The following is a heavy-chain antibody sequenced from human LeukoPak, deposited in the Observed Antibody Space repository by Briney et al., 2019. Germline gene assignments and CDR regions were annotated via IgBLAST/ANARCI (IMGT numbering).Heavy chain of an antibody. CDR2: INHSGST. V-gene: IGHV4-34*01. D-gene: IGHD3-22*01. J-gene: IGHJ5*02. CDR1: GGSFSGYY. CDR3: ARESSGYYLRFWFDP. Sequence: SETLSLTCAVYGGSFSGYYWSWIRQPSGKGLEWIGEINHSGSTNYNPSLKSRVTISVDTSKNQFSLKLSSVTAADTAVYYCARESSGYYLRFWFDPWGQGTLVTVSS.